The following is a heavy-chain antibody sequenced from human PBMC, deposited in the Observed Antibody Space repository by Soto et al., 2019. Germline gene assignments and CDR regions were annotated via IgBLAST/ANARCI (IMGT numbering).Heavy chain of an antibody. D-gene: IGHD3-10*01. CDR1: GFTFSSYD. CDR2: IGTAGDT. CDR3: ARDRGKYYYGSGSYGGMDV. J-gene: IGHJ6*02. Sequence: EVQLVESGGGLVQPGGSLRLSCAASGFTFSSYDMHWVRQATGKGLEWVSAIGTAGDTYYPGSVKGRFTISRENAKNSLYLKMNSLRAGDTAVYYCARDRGKYYYGSGSYGGMDVWGQGTTVTVSS. V-gene: IGHV3-13*04.